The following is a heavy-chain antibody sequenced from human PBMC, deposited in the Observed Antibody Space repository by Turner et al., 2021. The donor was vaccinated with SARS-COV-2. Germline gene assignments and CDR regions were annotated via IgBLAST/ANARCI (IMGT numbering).Heavy chain of an antibody. J-gene: IGHJ6*02. CDR2: IYYSGST. D-gene: IGHD6-13*01. CDR3: ATSTVAGTELNYYGMDV. V-gene: IGHV4-39*01. Sequence: QLQLQESGPGLVKPSETLSPTCTVSGGSLSISSYYWGWIRQPPGKGLEWIGSIYYSGSTYYNPSLKSRVTISVDTSKNQFSLKLSSVTAADTAVYYCATSTVAGTELNYYGMDVWGQGTTVTVSS. CDR1: GGSLSISSYY.